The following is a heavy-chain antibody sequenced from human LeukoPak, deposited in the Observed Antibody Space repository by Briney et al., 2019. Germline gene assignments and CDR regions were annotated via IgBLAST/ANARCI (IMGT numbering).Heavy chain of an antibody. CDR3: ARADYSSTWSNDYYYMAV. Sequence: SETLSLTCTVSGYSISSGYYWGWIRQPPGKGLEWIGSSYHSWSTYYNPSLKSRVTISVDTSKNQFSLKLSSVTAADPAVYYCARADYSSTWSNDYYYMAVWGKGTTVTVSS. J-gene: IGHJ6*03. V-gene: IGHV4-38-2*02. D-gene: IGHD6-13*01. CDR2: SYHSWST. CDR1: GYSISSGYY.